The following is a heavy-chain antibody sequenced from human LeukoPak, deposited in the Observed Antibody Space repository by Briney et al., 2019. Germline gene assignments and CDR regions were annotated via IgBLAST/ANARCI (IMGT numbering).Heavy chain of an antibody. CDR1: GYSISSGYY. CDR3: AREWVDVVVVPAAMDYYYYMDV. D-gene: IGHD2-2*03. CDR2: IYHSGST. Sequence: SETLSLTCAVSGYSISSGYYWGWIRQPPGKGLEWIGSIYHSGSTYYNPSPKSRVTISVDTSKNQFSLKLSSVTAADTAVYYCAREWVDVVVVPAAMDYYYYMDVWGKGTTVTVSS. J-gene: IGHJ6*03. V-gene: IGHV4-38-2*02.